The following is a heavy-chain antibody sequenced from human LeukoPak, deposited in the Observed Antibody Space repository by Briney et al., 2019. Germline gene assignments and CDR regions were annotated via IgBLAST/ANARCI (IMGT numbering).Heavy chain of an antibody. D-gene: IGHD6-6*01. CDR2: VYYTGST. CDR3: ARISAGRYGMDV. V-gene: IGHV4-31*03. Sequence: SQTLSLTCTVSGGSVTSGGYYWSWIRQHPGKGLEWIGYVYYTGSTYYNPSLKSRVTITPNTSKNQFSLKVSSVTAADTAVYYCARISAGRYGMDVWGQGTTVTVSS. CDR1: GGSVTSGGYY. J-gene: IGHJ6*02.